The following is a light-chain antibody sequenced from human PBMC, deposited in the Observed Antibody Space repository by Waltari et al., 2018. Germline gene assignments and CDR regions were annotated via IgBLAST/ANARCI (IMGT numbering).Light chain of an antibody. CDR3: QQSYNTPRT. CDR2: AAS. V-gene: IGKV1-39*01. Sequence: DIQMTQSPSSLSASVADRVSITCRASQSISNHLNWYQQKLGKAPKLLIYAASNLQSGVPSRFSGRGSETDFTLTISSLQPEDFAVYYCQQSYNTPRTFGPGTKVDIK. CDR1: QSISNH. J-gene: IGKJ3*01.